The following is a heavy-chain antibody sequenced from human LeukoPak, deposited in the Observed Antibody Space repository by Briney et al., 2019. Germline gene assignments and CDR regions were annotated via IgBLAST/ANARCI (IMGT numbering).Heavy chain of an antibody. CDR1: GGSISSYY. CDR3: ARAGLLWFGELLNQYYFDY. D-gene: IGHD3-10*01. CDR2: IYYSGST. V-gene: IGHV4-59*12. J-gene: IGHJ4*02. Sequence: SETLSLTCTVSGGSISSYYWSWIRQPPGKGLEWIGYIYYSGSTSYNPSLKSRVTISVDTSKNQFSLKLSSVTAADTAVYYCARAGLLWFGELLNQYYFDYWGQGTLVTVSS.